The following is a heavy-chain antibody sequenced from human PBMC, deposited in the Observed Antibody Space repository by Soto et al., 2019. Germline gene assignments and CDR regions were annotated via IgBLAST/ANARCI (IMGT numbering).Heavy chain of an antibody. J-gene: IGHJ5*02. V-gene: IGHV3-21*01. CDR3: ARDGDFSSGWYFWFDP. CDR2: ISSSSSYI. D-gene: IGHD6-19*01. CDR1: GFTFSSYS. Sequence: EVHLVESGGGLVKPGGSLRLSCAASGFTFSSYSMNWVRQAPGKGLEWVSSISSSSSYIYYADSVKGRFTISRDNAKNSLYLQMNSLRAEDTAVYYCARDGDFSSGWYFWFDPWGQGTLVTVSS.